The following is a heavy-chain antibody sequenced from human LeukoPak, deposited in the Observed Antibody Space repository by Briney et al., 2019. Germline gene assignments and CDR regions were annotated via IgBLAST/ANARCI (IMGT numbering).Heavy chain of an antibody. J-gene: IGHJ4*02. V-gene: IGHV4-59*11. D-gene: IGHD1-14*01. Sequence: PSENLSLNNTVSGLSISSLYWRWLGEPPGGGLEWIGYIYYSGTANYNPSRRSRVTISVDPSKSQFSLKLSSVTAADTAVYYCARHPYHGGFSYFDYWGQGTLVTVSS. CDR3: ARHPYHGGFSYFDY. CDR2: IYYSGTA. CDR1: GLSISSLY.